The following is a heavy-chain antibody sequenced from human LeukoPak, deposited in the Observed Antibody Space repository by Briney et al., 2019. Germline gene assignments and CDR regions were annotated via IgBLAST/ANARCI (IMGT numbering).Heavy chain of an antibody. CDR1: GFTLSTDW. J-gene: IGHJ3*02. CDR2: IEEDGRGK. V-gene: IGHV3-7*01. Sequence: PGGSLRLSCAASGFTLSTDWMSGVRQAPGKGLESVAMIEEDGRGKFYVDSVKGRFTISRDNAKNSLYLDMNGLRAEDAAVYYCARDGPPRTAFDIWGQGTMVTVSS. CDR3: ARDGPPRTAFDI.